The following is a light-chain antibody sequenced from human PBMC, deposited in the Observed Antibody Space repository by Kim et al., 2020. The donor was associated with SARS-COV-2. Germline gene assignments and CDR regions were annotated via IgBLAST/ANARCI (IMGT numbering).Light chain of an antibody. V-gene: IGKV2-28*01. Sequence: DIVMTQSPLSLPVTPGETASISCRSSQSLLHSNGYYYLDWYLQKTGQSPPLVIYLGSNRASGVPDRFRGSGSGTDFTLKISRVEAEDVGVYFCMQALQTPLTFGGGTKLEI. CDR1: QSLLHSNGYYY. CDR3: MQALQTPLT. J-gene: IGKJ4*01. CDR2: LGS.